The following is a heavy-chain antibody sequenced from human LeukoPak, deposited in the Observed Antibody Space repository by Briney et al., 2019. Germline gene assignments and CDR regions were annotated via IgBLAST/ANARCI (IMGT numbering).Heavy chain of an antibody. V-gene: IGHV4-39*01. Sequence: PSETLSLTCTVSGGSISSRSYYWGWIRRPPGKGLEWIGSIFDRGSTYYNPSLKSRVTISVDTSKNQFSLELSSVTAADTAVFYCASWFGRSAYFDYWGQGALVTVSS. D-gene: IGHD3-3*01. CDR3: ASWFGRSAYFDY. CDR1: GGSISSRSYY. CDR2: IFDRGST. J-gene: IGHJ4*02.